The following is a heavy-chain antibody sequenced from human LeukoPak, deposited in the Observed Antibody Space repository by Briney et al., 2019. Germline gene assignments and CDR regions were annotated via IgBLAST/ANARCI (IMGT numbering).Heavy chain of an antibody. J-gene: IGHJ4*02. CDR2: MKEDGGEI. Sequence: GGSLILFCEASAFTFSSYWMSWSRQAPGKGLEWVANMKEDGGEINYVDSVKGRFTISRDNAKNPLFLQMNSLRVEDTAVYYCARDRGYSTFDYWGQGTLVTVSS. V-gene: IGHV3-7*01. CDR3: ARDRGYSTFDY. CDR1: AFTFSSYW. D-gene: IGHD4-23*01.